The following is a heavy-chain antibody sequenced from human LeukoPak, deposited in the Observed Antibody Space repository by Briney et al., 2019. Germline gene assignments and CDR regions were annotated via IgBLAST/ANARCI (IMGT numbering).Heavy chain of an antibody. D-gene: IGHD3-3*01. V-gene: IGHV3-7*01. J-gene: IGHJ4*02. CDR3: ARYLPSWSGYYFDY. Sequence: GGSLRLSCAASGFTFSSYAMSWVRQAPGKGLEWVASIKQDGSEKDYVDSVKGRFTISRDNAKNSLYLQMNSLRAEDTAVYYCARYLPSWSGYYFDYWGQGTLVTVSS. CDR2: IKQDGSEK. CDR1: GFTFSSYA.